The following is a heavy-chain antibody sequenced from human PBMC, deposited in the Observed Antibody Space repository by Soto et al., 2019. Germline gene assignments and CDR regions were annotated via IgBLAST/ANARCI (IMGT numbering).Heavy chain of an antibody. D-gene: IGHD3-9*01. CDR3: ARHKGPYDILTGPYYYYGMDV. J-gene: IGHJ6*02. V-gene: IGHV4-39*01. CDR1: GGSISSSSYY. CDR2: IYYSGST. Sequence: SETLSLTCTVSGGSISSSSYYWGWIRQPPGKGLEWIGSIYYSGSTYYNPSLKSRVTISVDTSKNQFSLKLSSVTAADTAVYYCARHKGPYDILTGPYYYYGMDVWGQGTTVTV.